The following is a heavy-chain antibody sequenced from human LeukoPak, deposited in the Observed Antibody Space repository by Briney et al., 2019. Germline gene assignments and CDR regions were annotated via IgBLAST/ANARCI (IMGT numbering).Heavy chain of an antibody. Sequence: GGSLRLSCAASGFTFSSYWMSWVRQAPGKGLEWVANIKQDGSEKYYVDSVKGRFTISRDNAKNSLYLQMNSLRAEDTAVYYCARALVLLWFGEEDYGMDVWGQGTTVTVSS. CDR3: ARALVLLWFGEEDYGMDV. CDR2: IKQDGSEK. CDR1: GFTFSSYW. V-gene: IGHV3-7*02. J-gene: IGHJ6*02. D-gene: IGHD3-10*01.